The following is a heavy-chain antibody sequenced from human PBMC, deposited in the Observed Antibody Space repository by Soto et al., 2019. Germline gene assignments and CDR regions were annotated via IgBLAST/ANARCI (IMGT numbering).Heavy chain of an antibody. V-gene: IGHV3-30*18. CDR2: ISYDGNYK. D-gene: IGHD1-26*01. CDR3: AKARVGTTHFDY. J-gene: IGHJ4*02. CDR1: GFTFNDYA. Sequence: QVQLVESGGGVVQPGRSLRLSCSAFGFTFNDYAMHWVRQAPSKGLEWVSFISYDGNYKYYADSVKGRFTISRDTSKNTLYLQMNSLRPEDTAVYFCAKARVGTTHFDYSGQGTLVTASS.